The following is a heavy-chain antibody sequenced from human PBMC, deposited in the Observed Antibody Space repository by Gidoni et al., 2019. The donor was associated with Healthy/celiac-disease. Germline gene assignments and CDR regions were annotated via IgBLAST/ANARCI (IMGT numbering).Heavy chain of an antibody. D-gene: IGHD1-26*01. J-gene: IGHJ3*02. CDR2: INPSGGST. CDR3: ARDPLPYSGSYGSKVAFDI. Sequence: QVQLVQSGAEVKKPGASVKVSCKASGYTFTSYYMHWVQQAPGQGLEWMGIINPSGGSTSYAQKFQGRVTMTRDTSTSTVYMELSSLRSEDTAVYYCARDPLPYSGSYGSKVAFDIWGQGTMVTVSS. CDR1: GYTFTSYY. V-gene: IGHV1-46*01.